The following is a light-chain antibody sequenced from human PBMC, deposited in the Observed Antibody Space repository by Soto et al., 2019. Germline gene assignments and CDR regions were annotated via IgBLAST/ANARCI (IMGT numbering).Light chain of an antibody. J-gene: IGKJ1*01. CDR3: QQYDSSPVT. CDR2: GAS. CDR1: QSVSSSY. V-gene: IGKV3-20*01. Sequence: EIVLTQSPGTLSLSPGERATLSCRASQSVSSSYLAWYQQKPDQAPRLLIYGASSRATGIPDRFSGSGSGTDFTLTISSREPEDFAVYYWQQYDSSPVTFGQGTKVEIK.